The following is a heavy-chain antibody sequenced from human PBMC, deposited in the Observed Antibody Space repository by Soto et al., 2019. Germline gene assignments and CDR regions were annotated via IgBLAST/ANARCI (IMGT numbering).Heavy chain of an antibody. CDR2: IYWNEDN. Sequence: QITLRESGPTLVKPTQTLTLTCTFSGFPLNTGGAGVGWIRQSPGKALEWLALIYWNEDNRYSPSLKSRLTITKDTSKNQVVLTMTNMDPVDTATYYCAHRGYGDYPRDNWFDPWGQGTLVTVSS. J-gene: IGHJ5*02. CDR1: GFPLNTGGAG. D-gene: IGHD4-17*01. CDR3: AHRGYGDYPRDNWFDP. V-gene: IGHV2-5*01.